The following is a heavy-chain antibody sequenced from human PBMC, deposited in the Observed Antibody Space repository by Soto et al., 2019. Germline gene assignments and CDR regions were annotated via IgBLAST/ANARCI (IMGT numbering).Heavy chain of an antibody. CDR1: GASISSYF. CDR3: ARGGPVQLWAFDY. CDR2: VSYSGSP. Sequence: SETLSLTCTVSGASISSYFWSWIRQPPGKGLEWFAYVSYSGSPHYNPSLQSRVTVSVDTSKSQFSLEVTSLTAADTAVYYCARGGPVQLWAFDYWGQGSLVTVSS. D-gene: IGHD5-18*01. V-gene: IGHV4-59*01. J-gene: IGHJ4*02.